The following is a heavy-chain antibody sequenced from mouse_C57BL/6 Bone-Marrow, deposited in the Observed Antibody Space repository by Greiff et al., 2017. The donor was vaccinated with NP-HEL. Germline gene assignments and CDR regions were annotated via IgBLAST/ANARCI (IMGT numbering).Heavy chain of an antibody. V-gene: IGHV5-17*01. J-gene: IGHJ4*01. CDR2: ISSGSSTI. CDR3: VPSVPPMDY. D-gene: IGHD5-1*01. CDR1: GFTFSDYG. Sequence: DVMLVESGGGLVKPGGSLKLSCAASGFTFSDYGMHWVRQAPEKGLEWVAYISSGSSTIYYADTVKGRFTISRDNAKNTLFLQMTSLSSEDTAMYYCVPSVPPMDYWGQGPSVTVSS.